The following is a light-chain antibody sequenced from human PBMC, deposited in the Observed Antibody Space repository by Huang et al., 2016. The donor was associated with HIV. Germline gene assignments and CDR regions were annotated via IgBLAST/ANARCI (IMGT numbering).Light chain of an antibody. CDR3: QQYYNTPPLT. J-gene: IGKJ4*01. Sequence: DIVMTQSPDSLAVSLGERATIRCKSGRSILYSPNNRNYLAWYQVKPGQPPRLLIYWASTRAAGVPDRFTGSGSGTDFSLTSTNLQAEDVAVYYCQQYYNTPPLTFGGGTKVTIK. V-gene: IGKV4-1*01. CDR1: RSILYSPNNRNY. CDR2: WAS.